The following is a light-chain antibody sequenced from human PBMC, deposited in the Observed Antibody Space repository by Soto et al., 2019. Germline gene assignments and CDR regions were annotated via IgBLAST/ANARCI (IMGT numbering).Light chain of an antibody. CDR1: SSDVGGYYY. CDR3: TSYSGSITYV. V-gene: IGLV2-14*01. Sequence: QSVLTQPASVSGSPGQSITISCTGTSSDVGGYYYVSWYQHHPGKAPKLLIYQVTSRPSGVSNRFSGSKSGNTASLTISGLQADDEADYYCTSYSGSITYVFGTGTKVTVL. CDR2: QVT. J-gene: IGLJ1*01.